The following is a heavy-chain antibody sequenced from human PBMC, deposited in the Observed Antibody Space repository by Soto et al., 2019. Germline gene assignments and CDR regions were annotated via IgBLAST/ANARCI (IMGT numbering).Heavy chain of an antibody. CDR3: VTDPEGLPDFDS. J-gene: IGHJ4*02. Sequence: EVHLEESGGGLVPPGESLRLSCAASGFTVNTYAMNWVRQAPGKELEWVSFISRGGTVIHYADSVKGRFTISTDNVRNSLILQMNSLRVDDTAVYYCVTDPEGLPDFDSWGQGTLVPVSS. CDR2: ISRGGTVI. V-gene: IGHV3-48*01. CDR1: GFTVNTYA.